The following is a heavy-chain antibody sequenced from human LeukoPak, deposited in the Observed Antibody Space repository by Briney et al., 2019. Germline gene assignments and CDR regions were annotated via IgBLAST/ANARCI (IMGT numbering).Heavy chain of an antibody. J-gene: IGHJ4*02. V-gene: IGHV1-69*02. Sequence: SVKVSCKASGGTFISYTISWVRQAPGQGLEWMGRIIPILGIANYAQKFQGRVTITADKSTSTAYMELSSLRSEDTAVYYCARYDFWSGYYFDYWGQGTLVTVSS. CDR1: GGTFISYT. CDR2: IIPILGIA. CDR3: ARYDFWSGYYFDY. D-gene: IGHD3-3*01.